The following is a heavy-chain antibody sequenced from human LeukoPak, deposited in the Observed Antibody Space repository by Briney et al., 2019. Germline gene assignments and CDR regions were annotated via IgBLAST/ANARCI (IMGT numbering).Heavy chain of an antibody. J-gene: IGHJ4*02. Sequence: ASVKVSCKASGYTFTSYGISWVRQAPGQGLEWMGWISVYNGNTNYAQKLQGRVTMTTDTSTSTAYMELRSLRSDDTAVYYCARDAPTYDILTGYLDNWGQGTLVTVSS. CDR3: ARDAPTYDILTGYLDN. V-gene: IGHV1-18*01. CDR1: GYTFTSYG. D-gene: IGHD3-9*01. CDR2: ISVYNGNT.